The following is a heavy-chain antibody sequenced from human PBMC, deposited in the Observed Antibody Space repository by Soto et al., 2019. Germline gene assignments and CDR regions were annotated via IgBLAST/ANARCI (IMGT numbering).Heavy chain of an antibody. J-gene: IGHJ4*02. CDR2: ISGAGGT. CDR3: AKDTVVGDGYINFDY. D-gene: IGHD1-26*01. V-gene: IGHV3-23*01. Sequence: GSLRLSCAASGFTFSRYAMSWVRQAPGKGLEWVSTISGAGGTDYTDSVKGRFTISRDNSKNTIYLQMNRLRAEDTAVYYCAKDTVVGDGYINFDYWGQGTLVTVS. CDR1: GFTFSRYA.